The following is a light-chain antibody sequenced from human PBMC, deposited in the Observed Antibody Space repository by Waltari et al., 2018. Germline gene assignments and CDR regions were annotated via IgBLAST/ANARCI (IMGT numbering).Light chain of an antibody. CDR1: QSISSY. Sequence: DIQMTQSPSSLSTSVVDRVPITCRASQSISSYLNWYQQKPGKAPKLLIYAASSLQSGVPSRFSGSGSGTDFTLTISSLQREDFVTYYCQQSYSTPRTFGQGTRLEIK. V-gene: IGKV1-39*01. CDR3: QQSYSTPRT. J-gene: IGKJ2*01. CDR2: AAS.